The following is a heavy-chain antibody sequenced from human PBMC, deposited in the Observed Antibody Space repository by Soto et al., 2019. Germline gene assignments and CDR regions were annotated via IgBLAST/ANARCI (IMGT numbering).Heavy chain of an antibody. CDR3: TTEVSTGCQQLVFSRPYYYGMDV. Sequence: GGSLRLSCAASGFTFSNAWMNWVRQAPGKGLEWVGRIKSKTDGGTTDYAAPVKGRFTISRDDSKNTLYLQMNSLKTEDTAVYYCTTEVSTGCQQLVFSRPYYYGMDVWGQGTTVTVSS. CDR1: GFTFSNAW. CDR2: IKSKTDGGTT. V-gene: IGHV3-15*07. D-gene: IGHD6-13*01. J-gene: IGHJ6*02.